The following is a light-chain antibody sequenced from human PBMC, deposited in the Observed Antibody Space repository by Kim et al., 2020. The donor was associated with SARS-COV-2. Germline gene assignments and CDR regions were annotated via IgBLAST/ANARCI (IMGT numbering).Light chain of an antibody. J-gene: IGKJ2*03. CDR3: QQSYSTPPYS. Sequence: ASVGDRVTITCRASQSISSYLNWYQQKPGKAHKLLIYAASSLQSGVPSRFSGSGSGTDFTLSISSLQPDDFATYYCQQSYSTPPYSFGQGPKLEI. V-gene: IGKV1-39*01. CDR1: QSISSY. CDR2: AAS.